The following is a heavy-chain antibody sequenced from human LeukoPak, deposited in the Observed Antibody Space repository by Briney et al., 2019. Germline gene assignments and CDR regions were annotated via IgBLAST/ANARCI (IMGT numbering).Heavy chain of an antibody. CDR2: INHSGST. V-gene: IGHV4-34*01. Sequence: SETLSLTCAVYGGSFSGYYWSWIRQPPGKGLEWIGEINHSGSTNYNPSLKSRVTISVDTSKNQFSLKLSSVTAADTAVYYCAKDPIRDYDSSGYYYSSFDYWGQGTLVTVSS. J-gene: IGHJ4*02. CDR1: GGSFSGYY. CDR3: AKDPIRDYDSSGYYYSSFDY. D-gene: IGHD3-22*01.